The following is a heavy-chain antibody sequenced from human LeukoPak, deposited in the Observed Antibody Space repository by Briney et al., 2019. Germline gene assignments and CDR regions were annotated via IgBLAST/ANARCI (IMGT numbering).Heavy chain of an antibody. D-gene: IGHD1-26*01. Sequence: SETLSLTCTVSGGSISSYYWSWIRQPPGKGLEWIGRIYPSGSTNYNPSLTSRVTMSVDTSKNQFSLKLSSVTAADTAVYFCATYGGAYYAFDVWGQGTMVTVSS. J-gene: IGHJ3*01. V-gene: IGHV4-4*07. CDR2: IYPSGST. CDR1: GGSISSYY. CDR3: ATYGGAYYAFDV.